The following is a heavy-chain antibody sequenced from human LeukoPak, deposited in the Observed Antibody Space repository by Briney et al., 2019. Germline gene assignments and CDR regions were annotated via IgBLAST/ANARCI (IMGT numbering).Heavy chain of an antibody. Sequence: SQTLSLTCTVSGGSITSGNYYWSWIRQPPGKGLEWIGYIYYTGSTYYNPSLRSRVTLSVDTSNNQFSLKLSSVPAADTAVYYCARQRRTGDLGWGQGTLVSVSS. D-gene: IGHD7-27*01. V-gene: IGHV4-30-4*08. CDR3: ARQRRTGDLG. CDR1: GGSITSGNYY. CDR2: IYYTGST. J-gene: IGHJ4*02.